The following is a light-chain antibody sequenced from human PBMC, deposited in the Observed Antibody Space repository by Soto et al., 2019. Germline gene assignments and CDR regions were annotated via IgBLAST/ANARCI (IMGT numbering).Light chain of an antibody. Sequence: EILLTQSPITLSLSPGERATLSSRASQSVRNNYLAWYRQQRPGQAPRLLIYGASGRATGIPDRFSGSGSGTDFTLTISRLEPEDFAVYYCQQYGSSPYTFGQGTKLEI. V-gene: IGKV3-20*01. CDR3: QQYGSSPYT. CDR1: QSVRNNY. J-gene: IGKJ2*01. CDR2: GAS.